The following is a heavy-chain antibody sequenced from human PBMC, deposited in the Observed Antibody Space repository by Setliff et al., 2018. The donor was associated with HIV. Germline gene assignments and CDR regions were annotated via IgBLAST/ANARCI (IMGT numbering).Heavy chain of an antibody. D-gene: IGHD6-19*01. J-gene: IGHJ4*02. CDR2: IYTSGST. CDR3: ARGEQWPYYFHY. V-gene: IGHV4-61*02. Sequence: SETLSLTCTVSGGSISSGSYYWSWIRQPAGKGLEWIGRIYTSGSTNYNPSLKSRVTIAVDTSKNQFSLKLSPVTAADTAVYYCARGEQWPYYFHYWGQGTLVTVSS. CDR1: GGSISSGSYY.